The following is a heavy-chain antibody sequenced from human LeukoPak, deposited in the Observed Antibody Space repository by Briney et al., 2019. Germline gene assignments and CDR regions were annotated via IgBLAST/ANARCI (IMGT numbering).Heavy chain of an antibody. Sequence: SETLSLTCAVYGGSFSGYYWSWIRQPPGKGLEWIGEINHSGSTNYNPSLKSRVTISVDTSKNQFSLKLSSVTAADTAVYYCARGLIAGATFDYWGQGTLVTVSS. CDR1: GGSFSGYY. V-gene: IGHV4-34*01. J-gene: IGHJ4*02. D-gene: IGHD1-26*01. CDR2: INHSGST. CDR3: ARGLIAGATFDY.